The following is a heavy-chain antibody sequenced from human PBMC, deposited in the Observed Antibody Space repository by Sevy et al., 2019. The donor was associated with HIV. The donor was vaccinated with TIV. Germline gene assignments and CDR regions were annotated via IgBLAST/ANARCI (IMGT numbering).Heavy chain of an antibody. V-gene: IGHV5-51*01. D-gene: IGHD6-13*01. CDR2: IYPGDSDT. Sequence: GESLKISCRGSGYGFTNYWIAWVRQMPGKGLEWMGMIYPGDSDTRYSPSFQGQVTISADKSINTAYLQLSSLRASDTAMYYCARSIAASYLDYWGLGTLVTVSS. CDR3: ARSIAASYLDY. CDR1: GYGFTNYW. J-gene: IGHJ4*02.